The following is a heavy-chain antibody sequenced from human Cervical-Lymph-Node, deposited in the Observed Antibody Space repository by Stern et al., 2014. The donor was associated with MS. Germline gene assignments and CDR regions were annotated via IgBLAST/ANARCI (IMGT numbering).Heavy chain of an antibody. CDR2: IHSDGSSA. D-gene: IGHD1-14*01. Sequence: EVQLVQSGGGLVQPGGSLRLSCAASGFTFSTYWMHWVRQTPGKGLVWVSRIHSDGSSATYADSVKGRFPISRDNAKNTLYLQMNSLSAEDTAVYYCARDSGWSLFDYWGQGTLVTVSS. CDR1: GFTFSTYW. V-gene: IGHV3-74*01. CDR3: ARDSGWSLFDY. J-gene: IGHJ4*02.